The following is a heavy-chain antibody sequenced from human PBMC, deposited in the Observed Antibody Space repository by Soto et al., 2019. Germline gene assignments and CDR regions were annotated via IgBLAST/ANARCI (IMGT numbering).Heavy chain of an antibody. Sequence: SETLSLTCTVSGGSISGYYWSWIRQPPGKGLEWIGYMYNTGSTVYNPSFKSRVTISVDTSKNQFSLKLSSVTAADTAVYYCASSIASAGTGWFDPWGQGTLVTVSS. V-gene: IGHV4-59*01. CDR2: MYNTGST. D-gene: IGHD6-13*01. J-gene: IGHJ5*02. CDR3: ASSIASAGTGWFDP. CDR1: GGSISGYY.